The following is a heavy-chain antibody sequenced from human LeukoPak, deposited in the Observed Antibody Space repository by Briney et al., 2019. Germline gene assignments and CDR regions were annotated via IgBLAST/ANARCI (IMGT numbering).Heavy chain of an antibody. Sequence: GGSLRLSCAASGFTFSTTWMTWVRQAPGKGLGWVGRSKSKGDGGTTDYAAPVKGRFTISRDDAKNTLYLQMNSLKIEDTAVYYCTKLWLGAFDDWGQGTMVTVSS. CDR3: TKLWLGAFDD. CDR2: SKSKGDGGTT. D-gene: IGHD3-10*01. J-gene: IGHJ3*01. V-gene: IGHV3-15*01. CDR1: GFTFSTTW.